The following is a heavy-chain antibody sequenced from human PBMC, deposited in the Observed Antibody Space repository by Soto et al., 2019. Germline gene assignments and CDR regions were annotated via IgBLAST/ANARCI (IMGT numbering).Heavy chain of an antibody. CDR3: ARDYYCDSSGTPGGMDV. J-gene: IGHJ6*02. CDR1: GFTFSDHY. Sequence: GGSLRLSCAASGFTFSDHYMDWFRQAPGKGLEWVGRTRNKANSYTTEYAASVKGRFTISRDDSKNSLYLQMNSLKTEDTAVYYCARDYYCDSSGTPGGMDVRGQGTTGTVSS. D-gene: IGHD3-22*01. CDR2: TRNKANSYTT. V-gene: IGHV3-72*01.